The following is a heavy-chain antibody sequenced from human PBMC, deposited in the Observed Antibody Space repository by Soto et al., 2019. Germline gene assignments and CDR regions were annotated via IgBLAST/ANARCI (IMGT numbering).Heavy chain of an antibody. J-gene: IGHJ4*02. CDR3: ARHLPYSSGWYTPFDY. V-gene: IGHV4-39*01. CDR1: GGSISSSSYY. CDR2: IYYSGST. Sequence: QLQLQESGPGLVKPSETLSLTCTVSGGSISSSSYYWGWIRQPPGKGLEWIGSIYYSGSTYYNPSLKSRVTISVDTSKNQFSLKLSSVTAADTAVYYCARHLPYSSGWYTPFDYWGQGTLVTVSS. D-gene: IGHD6-19*01.